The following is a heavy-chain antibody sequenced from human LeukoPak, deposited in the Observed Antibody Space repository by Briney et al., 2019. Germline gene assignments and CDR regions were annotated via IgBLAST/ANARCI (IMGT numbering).Heavy chain of an antibody. CDR3: TRDRGPGRLAPTPNAFNI. CDR1: GGSVSSGSYY. Sequence: SETLSLTCTVSGGSVSSGSYYWSWIRQPPGKGLEWIGHIFSSGSTNYISSLKSRVTISVDASKNQFSLKLSSVTAADTAVYYCTRDRGPGRLAPTPNAFNIWGQGTMVSVSS. V-gene: IGHV4-61*01. J-gene: IGHJ3*02. CDR2: IFSSGST. D-gene: IGHD3-16*01.